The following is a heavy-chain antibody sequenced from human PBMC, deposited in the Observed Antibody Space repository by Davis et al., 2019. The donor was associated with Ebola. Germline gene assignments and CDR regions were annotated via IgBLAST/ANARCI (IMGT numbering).Heavy chain of an antibody. Sequence: GGSLRLSCVASGFSFDDYAIHWVRQGPGKGLEWVSGISLRAGVIDYADSVKGRFTISRDNAKNSLYLQMNSLRAEDTAVYYCARDDPYYDFWSGYPPHGMDVWGQGTTVTVSS. J-gene: IGHJ6*02. CDR1: GFSFDDYA. CDR2: ISLRAGVI. CDR3: ARDDPYYDFWSGYPPHGMDV. V-gene: IGHV3-9*01. D-gene: IGHD3-3*01.